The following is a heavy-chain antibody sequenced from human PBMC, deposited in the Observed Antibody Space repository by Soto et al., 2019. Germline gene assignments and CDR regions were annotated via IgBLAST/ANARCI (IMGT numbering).Heavy chain of an antibody. CDR1: GGSIRSGGYY. Sequence: QVQLQESGPGLVKPSQTLSLTCTVSGGSIRSGGYYWSWVRQNPRRGLEWIGNIYYSGNTYYNPSLKSRLTISVDTSKNQFSLNLSSVTAADTAVYYCARDRLMATAGTARHYFGLDVWGQGTMVTVSS. D-gene: IGHD5-18*01. CDR2: IYYSGNT. CDR3: ARDRLMATAGTARHYFGLDV. V-gene: IGHV4-31*03. J-gene: IGHJ6*02.